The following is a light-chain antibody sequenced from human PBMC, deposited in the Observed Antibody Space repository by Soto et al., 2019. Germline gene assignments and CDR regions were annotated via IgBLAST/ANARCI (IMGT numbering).Light chain of an antibody. CDR1: SSDIGGNNH. Sequence: SVLAHPPSASGSPGHSVTISCTGTSSDIGGNNHVSWYQQHPGKAPQVMIYQVSKRPSGFPDRFSGSKSGNTAYLTVAGLQAEDEADYYCSSYTGSNEVFGTGTKGTVL. CDR3: SSYTGSNEV. V-gene: IGLV2-8*01. CDR2: QVS. J-gene: IGLJ1*01.